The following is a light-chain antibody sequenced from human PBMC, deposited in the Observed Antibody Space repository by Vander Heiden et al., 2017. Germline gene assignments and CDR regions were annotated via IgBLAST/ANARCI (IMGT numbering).Light chain of an antibody. J-gene: IGKJ1*01. CDR1: QDIGND. CDR3: LQDYNYPRT. V-gene: IGKV1-6*01. CDR2: AAS. Sequence: QITQSPSSLSGSVGDKIPIPCQASQDIGNDLGWYQQKPGKAPKLLIYAASRLQSGVPSRFSGSGSGTDFTLTISSLQPEDFASYFCLQDYNYPRTFGQGTKLEIK.